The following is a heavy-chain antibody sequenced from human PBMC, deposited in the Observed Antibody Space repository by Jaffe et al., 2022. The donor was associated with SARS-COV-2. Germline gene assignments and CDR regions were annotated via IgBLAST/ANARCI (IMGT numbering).Heavy chain of an antibody. V-gene: IGHV1-2*02. J-gene: IGHJ5*02. CDR1: GYTFTGYY. CDR2: INPNSGGT. CDR3: AREYGGNSFSYLAWFDP. Sequence: QVQLVQSGAEVKKPGASVKVSCKASGYTFTGYYMHWVRQAPGQGLEWMGWINPNSGGTNYAQKFQGRVTMTRDTSISTAYMELSRLRSDDTAVYYCAREYGGNSFSYLAWFDPWGQGTLVTVSS. D-gene: IGHD2-21*02.